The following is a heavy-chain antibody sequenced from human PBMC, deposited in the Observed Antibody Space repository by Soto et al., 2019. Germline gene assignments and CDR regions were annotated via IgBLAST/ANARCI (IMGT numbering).Heavy chain of an antibody. V-gene: IGHV4-39*01. CDR3: ASHIATSTFDY. CDR2: SYYSGTT. CDR1: GASISVHSYY. J-gene: IGHJ4*02. Sequence: PSETLSLTCTVSGASISVHSYYWTWIRQPPGKGLEWIGSSYYSGTTYFNPSLKSRVTISLDMSKNQFSLKMNSVTAADTAVYYCASHIATSTFDYCGQGTLVTVSS. D-gene: IGHD6-13*01.